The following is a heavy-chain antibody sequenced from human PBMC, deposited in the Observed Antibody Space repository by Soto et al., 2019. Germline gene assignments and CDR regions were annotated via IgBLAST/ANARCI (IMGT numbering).Heavy chain of an antibody. CDR1: GGSISSSSYY. D-gene: IGHD3-9*01. J-gene: IGHJ4*02. Sequence: QLQLQESGPGLVKPSEALSLTCSVSGGSISSSSYYWGWIRQPPGKGLEWIGSIYYSGSTYYDPSLDSRVAISIDKARRQCSLKLSSLTAADTAVYYCARLEGLATISYYFDCWGQGSLVTVSS. CDR2: IYYSGST. V-gene: IGHV4-39*01. CDR3: ARLEGLATISYYFDC.